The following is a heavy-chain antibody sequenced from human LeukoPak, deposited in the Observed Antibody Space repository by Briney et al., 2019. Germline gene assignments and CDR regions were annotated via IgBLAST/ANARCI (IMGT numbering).Heavy chain of an antibody. V-gene: IGHV4-39*01. J-gene: IGHJ4*02. CDR1: GCSISCSSYY. CDR2: IYYSGST. Sequence: PSETLSLTCTVSGCSISCSSYYWGWIRQPPGKGLEWIGSIYYSGSTYYNPSLKSRVTISVDTSKNQSSLKLSSVTAADTAVYYCASPGHYYDSRGYHIGKLWRYWGQGTLVTVSS. CDR3: ASPGHYYDSRGYHIGKLWRY. D-gene: IGHD3-22*01.